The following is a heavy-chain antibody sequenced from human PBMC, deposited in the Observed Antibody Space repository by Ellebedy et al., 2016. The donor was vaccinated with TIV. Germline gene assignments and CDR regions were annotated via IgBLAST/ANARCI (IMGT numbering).Heavy chain of an antibody. V-gene: IGHV2-70*11. CDR3: ARIDYGSGRAFDY. D-gene: IGHD6-19*01. Sequence: SGPTLVKPTQTLTLTCTFSGFSLYNPGMCVSWVRQPPGKALEWLARLNWDDDKYYNTSLRTRLTISKDTSRNQVVLTMTNMDPVDTATYYCARIDYGSGRAFDYWGQGALVTVSS. CDR1: GFSLYNPGMC. J-gene: IGHJ4*02. CDR2: LNWDDDK.